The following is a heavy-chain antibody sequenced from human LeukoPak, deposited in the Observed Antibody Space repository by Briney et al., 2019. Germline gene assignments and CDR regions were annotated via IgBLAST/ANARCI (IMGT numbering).Heavy chain of an antibody. CDR3: ARQGYDILTGYIDAFDI. V-gene: IGHV4-4*07. Sequence: PSETLSLTCTVSGGSISSDYWSWIRQPAGKGLEWIGRIYTSGSANYNPSLKSRVTISIDTSKNQFSLKLRSVTAADTAIYYCARQGYDILTGYIDAFDIWGQGTMVTVSS. CDR1: GGSISSDY. D-gene: IGHD3-9*01. CDR2: IYTSGSA. J-gene: IGHJ3*02.